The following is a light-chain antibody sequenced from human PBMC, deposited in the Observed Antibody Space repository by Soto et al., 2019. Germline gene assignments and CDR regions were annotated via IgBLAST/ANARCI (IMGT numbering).Light chain of an antibody. Sequence: EIVLTQSPGTLSLSPGERATLSSRASQSVTNYIAWYQQRPGQAPRLLIYDASNRAYGVPARFSGSGYGTDFTLTISRLEPEDFAIYYCQQYGTSPLTFGGGTKVDI. J-gene: IGKJ4*01. CDR1: QSVTNY. CDR3: QQYGTSPLT. CDR2: DAS. V-gene: IGKV3-11*01.